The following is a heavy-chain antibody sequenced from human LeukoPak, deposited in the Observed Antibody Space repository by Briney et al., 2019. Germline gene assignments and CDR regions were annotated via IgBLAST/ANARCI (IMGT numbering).Heavy chain of an antibody. D-gene: IGHD1-26*01. V-gene: IGHV5-51*01. CDR1: GYSFATYW. J-gene: IGHJ4*02. CDR2: IFPGDSET. CDR3: ARRDRTWELLDY. Sequence: GESLKISCEGSGYSFATYWVGWVRQMPGKGLEWMGIIFPGDSETRYSPSFQGQVTFSADKSINTAYLQWTSLKASDTAIYYCARRDRTWELLDYWGQGTLVSVSS.